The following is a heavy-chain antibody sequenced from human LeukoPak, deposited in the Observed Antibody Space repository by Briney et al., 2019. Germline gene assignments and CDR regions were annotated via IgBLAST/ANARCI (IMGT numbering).Heavy chain of an antibody. CDR2: INHSGST. D-gene: IGHD2-2*01. CDR1: GGSFSGYY. Sequence: SETLSLTCAVYGGSFSGYYWSWIRQPPGKGLEWIGEINHSGSTNYNPSLKSRVTISVDTSKNQFSLKLSSVTAADTAVYYCARGSSRRIVVVPAAKNGFDYWGQGTLVTVSS. CDR3: ARGSSRRIVVVPAAKNGFDY. V-gene: IGHV4-34*01. J-gene: IGHJ4*02.